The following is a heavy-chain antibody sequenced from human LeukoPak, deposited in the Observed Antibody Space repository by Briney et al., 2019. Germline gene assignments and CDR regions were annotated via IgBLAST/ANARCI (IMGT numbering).Heavy chain of an antibody. D-gene: IGHD2-2*01. CDR1: GYTFTSYG. CDR2: ISAYNGNT. V-gene: IGHV1-18*01. CDR3: ARDGVVPAATDYYYYYYMDV. Sequence: ASVKVSCKASGYTFTSYGISWVRQAPGHGLEWMGWISAYNGNTNYAQKLQGRVTMTTDTSTSTAYMELRSLRSDDTAVYYCARDGVVPAATDYYYYYYMDVWGKGTTVTVSS. J-gene: IGHJ6*03.